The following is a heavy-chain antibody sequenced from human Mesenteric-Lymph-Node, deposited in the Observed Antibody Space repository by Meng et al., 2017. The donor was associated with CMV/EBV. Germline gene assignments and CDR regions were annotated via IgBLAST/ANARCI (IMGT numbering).Heavy chain of an antibody. Sequence: SETLSLTCTVSGGSIGGYYWNWIRQAPGKGLEWMGWIYYSGTTNYNSSLFRRVTIRLDTFKKAFSLELTSLTAADTAVYYCARGYRGSFTTFGVASGMDVWGQGTTVTVSS. D-gene: IGHD3-3*01. J-gene: IGHJ6*02. CDR2: IYYSGTT. CDR3: ARGYRGSFTTFGVASGMDV. CDR1: GGSIGGYY. V-gene: IGHV4-59*01.